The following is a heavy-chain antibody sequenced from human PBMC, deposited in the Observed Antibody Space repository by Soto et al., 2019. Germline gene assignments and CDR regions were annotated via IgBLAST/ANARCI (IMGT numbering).Heavy chain of an antibody. CDR2: ILPIFDTT. D-gene: IGHD5-18*01. V-gene: IGHV1-69*01. J-gene: IGHJ4*02. CDR1: GGIFSSNA. CDR3: APGGRAYSSAPRLYFEY. Sequence: QVQLVQSGAEVKKPGSSVKVSCQASGGIFSSNAMSWVRQAPGQGLEWMGGILPIFDTTHYAQKFQGRVTITADESTSTAYMELSSLKSEDTALHYCAPGGRAYSSAPRLYFEYWGQGTLVTVPS.